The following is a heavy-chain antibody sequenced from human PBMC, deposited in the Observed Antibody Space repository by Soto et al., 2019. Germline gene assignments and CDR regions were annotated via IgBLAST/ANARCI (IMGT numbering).Heavy chain of an antibody. Sequence: QLQLQESGPGLVKPSETLSLTCSVSGVSVSSRGYYWDWIRQPPGKGLEWIGSVAYSGSTYYNPSRKSRVAICEDRSKNAFSLKLDSMTAADTSVSYCARRRTHSDIRPPRGYYFDFCGVGILVTVSS. V-gene: IGHV4-39*02. J-gene: IGHJ4*02. CDR1: GVSVSSRGYY. CDR2: VAYSGST. CDR3: ARRRTHSDIRPPRGYYFDF. D-gene: IGHD3-10*01.